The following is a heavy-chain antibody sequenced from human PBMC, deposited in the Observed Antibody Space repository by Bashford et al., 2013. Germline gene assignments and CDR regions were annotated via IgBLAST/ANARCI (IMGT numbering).Heavy chain of an antibody. J-gene: IGHJ3*02. Sequence: SVKVSCKASGGTFSSYAISWVRQAPGQGLEWMGGIIPIFGTANYAQKFQGRVTITADESTSTAYMELSSLRSEDTAVYYCARSFPGIFGVVIVGTFDIWGQGTMVTVSS. D-gene: IGHD3-3*01. CDR1: GGTFSSYA. CDR3: ARSFPGIFGVVIVGTFDI. V-gene: IGHV1-69*13. CDR2: IIPIFGTA.